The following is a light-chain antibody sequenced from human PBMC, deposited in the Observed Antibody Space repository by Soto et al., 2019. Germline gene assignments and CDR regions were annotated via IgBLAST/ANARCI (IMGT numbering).Light chain of an antibody. CDR3: SSYTSATTYV. CDR2: DVS. V-gene: IGLV2-14*01. Sequence: SVLTQPASLSGAPGPSITISFTVTSSYVGAYNYASWYQQYPGEAPKVIIYDVSHRPAGVSNRFSGSKSGNTASLTISGLQTQDEADYCCSSYTSATTYVFGTGTKVTVL. J-gene: IGLJ1*01. CDR1: SSYVGAYNY.